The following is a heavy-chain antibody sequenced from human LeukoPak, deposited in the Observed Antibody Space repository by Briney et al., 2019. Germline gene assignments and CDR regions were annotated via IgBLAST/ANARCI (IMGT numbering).Heavy chain of an antibody. V-gene: IGHV6-1*01. D-gene: IGHD6-13*01. CDR1: GDSVSSNSAA. Sequence: LSQTLSLTCAISGDSVSSNSAAWNWIRQSPSRGLEWLGRTYYRSKWYNDYAVSVKSRITINPDTSKNQFSLQLNSVTPEDTAVYYCARAPYSISWYNHAFDIWGQGTMVTVSS. CDR2: TYYRSKWYN. J-gene: IGHJ3*02. CDR3: ARAPYSISWYNHAFDI.